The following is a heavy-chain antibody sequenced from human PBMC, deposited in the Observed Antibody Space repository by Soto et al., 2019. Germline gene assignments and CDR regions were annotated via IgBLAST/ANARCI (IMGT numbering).Heavy chain of an antibody. Sequence: QVQLVESGGGVVQAGRSLRLSCAASGFSFSRYGMHWVRQAPGKGLEWVAEISSDGSNKNYADSVKGRFTISRAISKDTLYLQMNSLRAEDTAVYYCAKGSNDHSDYGGIIWGQGTLVTVSS. CDR3: AKGSNDHSDYGGII. J-gene: IGHJ4*02. V-gene: IGHV3-30*18. CDR1: GFSFSRYG. CDR2: ISSDGSNK. D-gene: IGHD4-17*01.